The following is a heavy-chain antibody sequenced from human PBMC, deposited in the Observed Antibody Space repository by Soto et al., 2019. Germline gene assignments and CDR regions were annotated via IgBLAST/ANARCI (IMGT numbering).Heavy chain of an antibody. CDR2: INHSGST. CDR3: ARGGRDGYDY. D-gene: IGHD5-12*01. CDR1: GGSFSGYC. J-gene: IGHJ4*02. Sequence: SETLSLTCAVYGGSFSGYCWSWIRQPPGKGLEWIGEINHSGSTNYNPSLKSRVTISVDTSKNQFSLKLSSVTAADTAVYYCARGGRDGYDYWGQGALVTVSS. V-gene: IGHV4-34*01.